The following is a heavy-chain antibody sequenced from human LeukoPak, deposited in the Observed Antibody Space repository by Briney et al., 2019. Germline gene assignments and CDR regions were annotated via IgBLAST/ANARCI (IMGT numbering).Heavy chain of an antibody. CDR1: GFTFSSSW. J-gene: IGHJ4*02. D-gene: IGHD3-10*01. CDR2: IKQDGSEK. V-gene: IGHV3-7*01. Sequence: GGSLRLSCAASGFTFSSSWMSWVRQAPGKGLEWVANIKQDGSEKYYVDSVKGRFTISRDNAKNSLYLQMNSLRAEDTAVYFCARVIPPLYYFDYWGQGTLVTVSS. CDR3: ARVIPPLYYFDY.